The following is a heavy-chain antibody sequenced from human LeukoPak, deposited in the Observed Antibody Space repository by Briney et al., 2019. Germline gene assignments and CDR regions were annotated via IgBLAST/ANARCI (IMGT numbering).Heavy chain of an antibody. J-gene: IGHJ4*02. CDR1: GGAFSGYY. D-gene: IGHD6-6*01. Sequence: PSETLSLTCAVYGGAFSGYYWSWIRQPPGKGLEWIGEINHSGSTNYNPSLKSRVTISVDTSKNQFSLKLSSVTAADTAVYYCAIGWSGTARRKKQARGGFDYWGQGTLVTVSS. CDR3: AIGWSGTARRKKQARGGFDY. CDR2: INHSGST. V-gene: IGHV4-34*01.